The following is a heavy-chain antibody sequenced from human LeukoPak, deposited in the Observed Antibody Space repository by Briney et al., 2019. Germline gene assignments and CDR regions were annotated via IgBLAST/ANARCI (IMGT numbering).Heavy chain of an antibody. D-gene: IGHD4-17*01. CDR1: GFTFSAFA. V-gene: IGHV3-23*01. CDR2: ISRSDGTA. Sequence: GESLKISCAASGFTFSAFAMNWVRQAPGKGLEWVSFISRSDGTAYYADSVKGRFTISRDNSKNTLYLQMNSLRAEDTAQYFCARDDYGDWPPLFDYWGQGTLVTVSS. J-gene: IGHJ4*02. CDR3: ARDDYGDWPPLFDY.